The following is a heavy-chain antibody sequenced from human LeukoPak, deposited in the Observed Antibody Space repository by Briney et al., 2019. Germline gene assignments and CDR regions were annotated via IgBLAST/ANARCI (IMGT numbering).Heavy chain of an antibody. Sequence: PGGSLRLSCEASGLTFSNSWMHWVRQAPGKGLVWVSRINNEGTTISYVDSVKGRFTISRDNAKNTLYLQMNSLRAEDTAVYYCARVSGLGMNEYYQHWGQGTLVTVAS. CDR2: INNEGTTI. CDR3: ARVSGLGMNEYYQH. CDR1: GLTFSNSW. J-gene: IGHJ1*01. D-gene: IGHD3-10*01. V-gene: IGHV3-74*01.